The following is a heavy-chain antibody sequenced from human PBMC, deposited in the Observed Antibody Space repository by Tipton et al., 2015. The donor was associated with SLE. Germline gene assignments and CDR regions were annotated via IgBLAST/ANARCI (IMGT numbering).Heavy chain of an antibody. CDR1: GYSISSGYY. CDR3: ARGDGIAAAGLRGRYFDL. D-gene: IGHD6-13*01. Sequence: TLSLTCTVSGYSISSGYYWGWIRQPPGKGLEWIGTIYQSGSTHYNPSLKSRVTISVDTSKNQFSLKLSSVTAADTAVYYCARGDGIAAAGLRGRYFDLWGRGTLVTVSS. CDR2: IYQSGST. V-gene: IGHV4-38-2*02. J-gene: IGHJ2*01.